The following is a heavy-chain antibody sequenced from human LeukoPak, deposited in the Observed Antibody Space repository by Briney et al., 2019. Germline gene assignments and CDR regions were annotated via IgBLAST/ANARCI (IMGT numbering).Heavy chain of an antibody. CDR1: GFNSSTYG. D-gene: IGHD3-22*01. V-gene: IGHV3-33*01. J-gene: IGHJ4*02. CDR3: ARKPYDSSGSDY. CDR2: IWYDGSTE. Sequence: GGSLRLSCAASGFNSSTYGMHWVRQAPGKGLEWVAVIWYDGSTEYYADSVKGRFTIARDNSNNNLYLQMNSLRAEDTAVYYCARKPYDSSGSDYWGQGTLVTVSS.